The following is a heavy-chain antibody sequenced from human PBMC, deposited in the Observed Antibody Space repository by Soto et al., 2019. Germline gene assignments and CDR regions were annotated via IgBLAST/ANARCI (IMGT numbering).Heavy chain of an antibody. CDR3: ARGVRYYYYGMDV. CDR2: IWYDGSNK. Sequence: GGSLRLSCAASGFTFSSYGIHWVRQAPGKGLEWVAVIWYDGSNKYYADSVKGRFTISRDNSKNTLYLQMNSLRAEDTAVYYCARGVRYYYYGMDVWGQGTTVTVSS. V-gene: IGHV3-33*01. CDR1: GFTFSSYG. J-gene: IGHJ6*02.